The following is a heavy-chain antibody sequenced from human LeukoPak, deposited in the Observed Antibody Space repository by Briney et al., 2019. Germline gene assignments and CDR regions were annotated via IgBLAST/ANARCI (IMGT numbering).Heavy chain of an antibody. D-gene: IGHD1-26*01. CDR1: GFTFSSYG. CDR3: AKDRSGSYYRFDY. J-gene: IGHJ4*02. CDR2: VRYDGSNK. Sequence: PGGSLRLSCAASGFTFSSYGMHSVRQAPGKGLEWVAFVRYDGSNKYYADSVKGRFTISRDNSKNTLYLQMNSLRAEDTAVYYCAKDRSGSYYRFDYWGQGTLVTVSS. V-gene: IGHV3-30*02.